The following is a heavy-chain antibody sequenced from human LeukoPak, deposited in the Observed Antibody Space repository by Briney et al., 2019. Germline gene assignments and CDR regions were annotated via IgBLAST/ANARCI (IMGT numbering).Heavy chain of an antibody. CDR1: GFTVRSYG. V-gene: IGHV3-74*01. D-gene: IGHD3-22*01. J-gene: IGHJ4*02. CDR2: IKSDGSGT. Sequence: GGSLRLPCAATGFTVRSYGMHWVSQVPGKGLVWVSRIKSDGSGTSYADSVKGRFTISRDNAKNTLYLQMNSLSAEDTAVYFCAGDNYESSGPQTFWGQGTLVTVSS. CDR3: AGDNYESSGPQTF.